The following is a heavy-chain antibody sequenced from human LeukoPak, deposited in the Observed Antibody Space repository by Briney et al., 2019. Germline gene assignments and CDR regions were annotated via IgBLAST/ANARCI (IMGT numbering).Heavy chain of an antibody. CDR1: GYTFTGYY. Sequence: GASVKVSCKASGYTFTGYYMHWVRQAPGQGLEWMGWINPNSGGTNYAQKFQGRVTMTRDTSISTAYMELSRLRSDDTAVYYCARERTCGGDCYSGPPDAFDIWGQGTMVTVSS. V-gene: IGHV1-2*02. CDR2: INPNSGGT. CDR3: ARERTCGGDCYSGPPDAFDI. D-gene: IGHD2-21*02. J-gene: IGHJ3*02.